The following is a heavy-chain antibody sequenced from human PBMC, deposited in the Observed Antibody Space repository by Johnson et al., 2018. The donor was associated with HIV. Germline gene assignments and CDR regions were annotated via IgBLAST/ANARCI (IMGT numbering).Heavy chain of an antibody. D-gene: IGHD2-15*01. V-gene: IGHV3-7*05. J-gene: IGHJ3*02. CDR1: GFTFSNYW. CDR2: IKQDGSER. Sequence: MLLVESGGGLVQSGGSLRLSCAASGFTFSNYWMNWVRQAPGKGLEWVANIKQDGSERYYVDSVKGRFTISRDNAKNSLYLQMNSLRAEDTAVYYCARGIGAAADPDAFDIWGQGTLVSVS. CDR3: ARGIGAAADPDAFDI.